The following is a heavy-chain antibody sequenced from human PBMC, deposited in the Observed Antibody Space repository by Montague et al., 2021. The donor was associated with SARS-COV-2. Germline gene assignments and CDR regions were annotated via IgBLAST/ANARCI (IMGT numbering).Heavy chain of an antibody. CDR3: ARHIRDGGYQYWDY. J-gene: IGHJ4*02. CDR2: IYYSGTN. Sequence: SETLSLTCTVSGGSISSSSYSWGWIRQPPGKGLEWVGSIYYSGTNYYNPSLKRRVTISVDTSKNQFSLKLSSVTAADTAVYYCARHIRDGGYQYWDYWGQGTLVTVSS. CDR1: GGSISSSSYS. D-gene: IGHD2/OR15-2a*01. V-gene: IGHV4-39*01.